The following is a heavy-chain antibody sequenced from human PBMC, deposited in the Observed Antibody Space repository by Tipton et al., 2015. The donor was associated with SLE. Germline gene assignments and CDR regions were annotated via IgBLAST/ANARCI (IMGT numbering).Heavy chain of an antibody. D-gene: IGHD2-2*01. CDR1: GASIRNYY. J-gene: IGHJ3*02. CDR2: IYTSGST. CDR3: ARDGYCSGTSCFDAFDI. Sequence: TLSLTCTVSGASIRNYYWSWIRQPPGKGLEWIGRIYTSGSTNYNHSLKSRVTISVDTSKNQFSLKLRSVTAADTAVYYCARDGYCSGTSCFDAFDIWGQGTMVTVSS. V-gene: IGHV4-4*08.